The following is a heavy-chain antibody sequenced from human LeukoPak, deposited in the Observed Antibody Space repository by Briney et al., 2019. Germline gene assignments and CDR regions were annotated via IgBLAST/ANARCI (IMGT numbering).Heavy chain of an antibody. J-gene: IGHJ6*02. Sequence: SETLSLTCTVSGGSISSYYWSWIRQPPGKGLEWIALIYYSGSTNYNPSLKSRVTISVDTSKNQFSLKMSHVPAADTAVYYCARDRGRIQLWSSTIGGYYYGMDVRGQGTTATVSS. CDR2: IYYSGST. CDR3: ARDRGRIQLWSSTIGGYYYGMDV. CDR1: GGSISSYY. D-gene: IGHD5-18*01. V-gene: IGHV4-59*01.